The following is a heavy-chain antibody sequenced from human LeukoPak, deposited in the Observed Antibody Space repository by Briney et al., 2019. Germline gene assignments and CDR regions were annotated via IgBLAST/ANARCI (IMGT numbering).Heavy chain of an antibody. CDR2: IYYSGST. CDR1: GGSVGSGTFY. D-gene: IGHD5-18*01. CDR3: ARDQGLTAPPPYGLDV. V-gene: IGHV4-61*01. Sequence: SETLSLTCTVSGGSVGSGTFYWSWIRQPPGKGLEWIGDIYYSGSTNYNPSLKSRVTISVDMSTNQFSLKLISVTAADTAVYYCARDQGLTAPPPYGLDVWGQGTTVIVSS. J-gene: IGHJ6*02.